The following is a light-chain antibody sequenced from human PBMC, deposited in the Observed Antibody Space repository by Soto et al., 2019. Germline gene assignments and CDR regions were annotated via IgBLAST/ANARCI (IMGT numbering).Light chain of an antibody. CDR1: SSNIGSNY. CDR2: RNN. J-gene: IGLJ2*01. V-gene: IGLV1-47*03. Sequence: QSVLTQPPSASGTPGQRVTISCSGSSSNIGSNYVYWYQQIPGTAPKLLISRNNQRPSGVPDRSSGSKSGTSASLAISGLWSEDEAHSYCAAWDDSLSGVVLGGGTK. CDR3: AAWDDSLSGVV.